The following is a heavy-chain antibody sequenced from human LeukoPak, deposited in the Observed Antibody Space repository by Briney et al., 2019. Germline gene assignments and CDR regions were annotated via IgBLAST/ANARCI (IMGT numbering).Heavy chain of an antibody. Sequence: SETLSLTCTVSGGSISSGGYYWSWIRQHPGKGLEWIGYIYYSGSTYYNPSLKSRVTISVDTSKNQFSLKLSSVTAADTAVYYCARAETYYYDSRGYEYFQHWGQGTLVTVSS. CDR2: IYYSGST. CDR1: GGSISSGGYY. V-gene: IGHV4-31*03. D-gene: IGHD3-22*01. J-gene: IGHJ1*01. CDR3: ARAETYYYDSRGYEYFQH.